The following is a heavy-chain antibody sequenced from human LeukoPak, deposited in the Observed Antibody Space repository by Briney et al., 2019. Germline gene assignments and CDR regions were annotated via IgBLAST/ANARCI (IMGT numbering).Heavy chain of an antibody. CDR2: IYPGDSDT. J-gene: IGHJ4*02. Sequence: GESPKISCKGSGYSFTSYWIGWVCQMPGKGLEWMGIIYPGDSDTRYSPSFQGQVTISADKSISTAYLQWSSLKASDTAMYDCARRYCSSTSCNFDYWGQGTLVTVSS. D-gene: IGHD2-2*01. CDR1: GYSFTSYW. CDR3: ARRYCSSTSCNFDY. V-gene: IGHV5-51*01.